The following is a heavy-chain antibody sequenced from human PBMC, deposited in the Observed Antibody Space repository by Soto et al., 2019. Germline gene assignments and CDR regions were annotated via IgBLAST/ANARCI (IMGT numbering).Heavy chain of an antibody. CDR3: ASDLEAAVVSSYFEH. J-gene: IGHJ4*02. Sequence: PGGSLRLSCAGSGFIFSSYAMNWVRQAPGKGLEWVSSISRSRSYIYYADSVRGRFTISRDNAKNTLHLQMNRLRDEDTAVYYCASDLEAAVVSSYFEHWGLGALVTVSS. CDR2: ISRSRSYI. V-gene: IGHV3-21*01. D-gene: IGHD6-25*01. CDR1: GFIFSSYA.